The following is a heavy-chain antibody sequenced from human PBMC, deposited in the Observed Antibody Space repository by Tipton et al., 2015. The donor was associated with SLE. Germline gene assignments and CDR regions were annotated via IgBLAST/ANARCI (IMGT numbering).Heavy chain of an antibody. CDR3: ARISVARGGYGMDV. Sequence: TLSLTCTVSGGYISSSSYYWGWIRQPPGKGLEWIGSIYYSGSTYYNPSLKSRVTISVDTSKNQFSLKLSSVTAADTAVYYCARISVARGGYGMDVWGQGTTVTVSS. CDR2: IYYSGST. D-gene: IGHD3-16*01. CDR1: GGYISSSSYY. V-gene: IGHV4-39*07. J-gene: IGHJ6*02.